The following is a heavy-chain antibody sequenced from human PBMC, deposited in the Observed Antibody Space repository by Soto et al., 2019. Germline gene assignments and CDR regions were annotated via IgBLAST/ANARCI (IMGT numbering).Heavy chain of an antibody. D-gene: IGHD3-3*01. V-gene: IGHV3-33*01. CDR2: VHYDGTKK. CDR1: GFTFSSYV. Sequence: QVQLVESGGGVVQPGTSLRLSCAPSGFTFSSYVMHWVRQAPGKGLEWVAVVHYDGTKKYYADSVRGRFTISRDNSENILYLQMNSLRPDYTAVYFCARETSYDFWSGPQTMDVWGQGTTVTVSS. J-gene: IGHJ6*02. CDR3: ARETSYDFWSGPQTMDV.